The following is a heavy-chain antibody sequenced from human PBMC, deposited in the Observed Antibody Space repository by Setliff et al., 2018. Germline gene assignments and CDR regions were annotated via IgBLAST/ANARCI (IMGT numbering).Heavy chain of an antibody. V-gene: IGHV4-59*11. CDR3: ARSSYSGSYLNV. J-gene: IGHJ6*02. CDR1: GGSISSHY. D-gene: IGHD1-26*01. Sequence: SETLSLTGTVSGGSISSHYWSWIRQPPGKGLEWIGYIYYSGSTNYNPSLKSRVTISVDTSKNQFSLKLSSVTAADTAVYYCARSSYSGSYLNVWGQGTTVTVSS. CDR2: IYYSGST.